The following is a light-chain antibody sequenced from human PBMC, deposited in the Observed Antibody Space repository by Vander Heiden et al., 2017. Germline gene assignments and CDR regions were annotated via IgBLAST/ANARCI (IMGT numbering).Light chain of an antibody. CDR3: QQSYSTPFT. CDR1: QSISSY. Sequence: DIQMTQSPSSLSASVGDRVTITCRASQSISSYLNWYQQKPGKAPKLQIYAASSLQSGIPSRFSASGSVTDFTLSIRSLQPEDFATYYCQQSYSTPFTFGPGTKVDIK. J-gene: IGKJ3*01. V-gene: IGKV1-39*01. CDR2: AAS.